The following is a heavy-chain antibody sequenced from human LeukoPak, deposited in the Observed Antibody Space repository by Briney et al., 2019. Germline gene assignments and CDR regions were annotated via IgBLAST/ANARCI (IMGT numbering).Heavy chain of an antibody. Sequence: GSLRLSCAASGFSVSRSFLSWVRLAPGKGLEWVSVIYSGGSTYYAGSVKGRFTISRDNSKNTLYLQMNSLRAEDTAVYYCARDRVGYMDVWGKGTTVTVSS. CDR1: GFSVSRSF. J-gene: IGHJ6*03. D-gene: IGHD2-15*01. CDR3: ARDRVGYMDV. CDR2: IYSGGST. V-gene: IGHV3-53*01.